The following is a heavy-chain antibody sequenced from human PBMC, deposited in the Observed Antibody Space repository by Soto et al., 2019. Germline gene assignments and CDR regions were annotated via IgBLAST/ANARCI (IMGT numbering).Heavy chain of an antibody. D-gene: IGHD3-3*01. Sequence: QITLKESGPTLVKPTQTLTLTCTFSGFSLSTSGVGVGWIRQPPGKALEWLALIYWDDDKRYSPSLKSRLTIIQATSKNQVVLTMPTMDPGATATYYCAPSRFRVSGDPFGHWGQGTLVAVSS. CDR1: GFSLSTSGVG. CDR3: APSRFRVSGDPFGH. J-gene: IGHJ4*02. V-gene: IGHV2-5*02. CDR2: IYWDDDK.